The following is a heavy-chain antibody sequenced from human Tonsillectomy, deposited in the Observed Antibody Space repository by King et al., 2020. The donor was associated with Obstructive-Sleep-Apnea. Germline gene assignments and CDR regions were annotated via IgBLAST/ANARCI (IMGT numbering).Heavy chain of an antibody. CDR2: THYSGTS. CDR3: ARYSSGWSDYWHFDL. CDR1: DDSISSYY. J-gene: IGHJ2*01. Sequence: QMQLQESGPGLLKPSETLSLTCTVPDDSISSYYWTWIRQPPGKGLEWIGYTHYSGTSKYNPYLQSRVNISVDTSKNQFLLNLSSVTAADTAVYYCARYSSGWSDYWHFDLWGRGTLVTVSS. D-gene: IGHD6-19*01. V-gene: IGHV4-59*12.